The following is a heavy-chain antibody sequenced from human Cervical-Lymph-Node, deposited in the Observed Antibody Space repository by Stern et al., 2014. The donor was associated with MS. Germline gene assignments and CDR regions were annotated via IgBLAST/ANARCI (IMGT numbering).Heavy chain of an antibody. J-gene: IGHJ4*02. Sequence: EQLVESGGGVVQAGRSLRLSCAASGFTFSSYGMHWVRQAPGKGLEWVGVIWYDGNNKDHADSVKGRFTISRDNSKNTLYLQMSSLRAEDTAVYYCARDSGGNYVEDIDYWGQGTLVTVSS. CDR2: IWYDGNNK. CDR1: GFTFSSYG. V-gene: IGHV3-33*01. D-gene: IGHD4-23*01. CDR3: ARDSGGNYVEDIDY.